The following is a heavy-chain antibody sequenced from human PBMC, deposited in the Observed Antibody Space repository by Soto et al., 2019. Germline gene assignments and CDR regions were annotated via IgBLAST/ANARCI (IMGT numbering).Heavy chain of an antibody. J-gene: IGHJ4*02. Sequence: EVQLVESGGGLVKPGGSLRLSCAASGFTFSSYSMNWVRQAPGKGLEWVSSISSSSSYIYYADSLKGRFTISRDNAKNSLYLQMNSLRAEDTAVYYCANSIAAAGDFDYWGQGTLVTVSS. CDR2: ISSSSSYI. D-gene: IGHD6-13*01. CDR3: ANSIAAAGDFDY. V-gene: IGHV3-21*01. CDR1: GFTFSSYS.